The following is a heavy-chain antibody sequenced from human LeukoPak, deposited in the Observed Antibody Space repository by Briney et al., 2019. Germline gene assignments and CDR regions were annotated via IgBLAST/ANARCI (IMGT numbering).Heavy chain of an antibody. Sequence: GASVKVSCKASGFTFSRSTVQWVRQARGQRLEWISWIGLASGNTKYAQELQERVTITRDMSTNTAYMELSSLRFEDTAVYYWAAERYTDGCCWFDPWGQETLVTVSS. V-gene: IGHV1-58*01. D-gene: IGHD1-1*01. CDR3: AAERYTDGCCWFDP. CDR2: IGLASGNT. CDR1: GFTFSRST. J-gene: IGHJ5*02.